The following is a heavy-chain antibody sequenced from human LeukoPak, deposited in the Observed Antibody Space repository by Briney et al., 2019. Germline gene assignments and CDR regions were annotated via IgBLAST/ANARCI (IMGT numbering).Heavy chain of an antibody. Sequence: RGSLRLSCAASGFSLSDYWMTWVRQAPGKGLECVGNIKFDGSEIYYLDSVRGRFSISRDNAKNSLYLQMNSLRVEDTAVYYCTRDLNHDSSGWGQGTLDTVSS. V-gene: IGHV3-7*01. CDR2: IKFDGSEI. CDR1: GFSLSDYW. CDR3: TRDLNHDSSG. J-gene: IGHJ4*02. D-gene: IGHD3-22*01.